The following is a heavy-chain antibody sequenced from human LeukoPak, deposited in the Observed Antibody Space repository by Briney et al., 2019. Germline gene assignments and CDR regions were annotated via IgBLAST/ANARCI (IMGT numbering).Heavy chain of an antibody. Sequence: ASVKVSCKASGYTFTGYHMHWVRQAPGQGLEWMGRINPNSGDTNYAQKFQGGVTMTRDTSISTAYLELSSLRSDDTAVYYCARGKRVYESSGYSTFDYWGQGTLVTVSS. J-gene: IGHJ4*02. CDR1: GYTFTGYH. V-gene: IGHV1-2*06. CDR2: INPNSGDT. CDR3: ARGKRVYESSGYSTFDY. D-gene: IGHD3-22*01.